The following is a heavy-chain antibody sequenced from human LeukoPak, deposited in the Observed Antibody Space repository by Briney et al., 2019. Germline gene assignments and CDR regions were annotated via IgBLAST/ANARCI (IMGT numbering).Heavy chain of an antibody. V-gene: IGHV1-69*01. CDR3: ARDPTGYYDSSGYYYFSD. CDR2: IIPIFGTA. J-gene: IGHJ4*02. Sequence: SVKVSCKASGGTFSSYAISWVRQAPGQGLEWMGGIIPIFGTANYAQKFQGRVTITADESTSTAYMELSSLRSEDTAVYYCARDPTGYYDSSGYYYFSDWGQGTLVTVSS. D-gene: IGHD3-22*01. CDR1: GGTFSSYA.